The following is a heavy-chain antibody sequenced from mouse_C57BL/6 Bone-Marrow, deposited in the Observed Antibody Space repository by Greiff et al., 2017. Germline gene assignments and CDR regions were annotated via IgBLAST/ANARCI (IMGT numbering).Heavy chain of an antibody. V-gene: IGHV1-19*01. Sequence: VQLQQSGPVLVKPGASVKMSCKASGYTFTDYYMNWVKQSHGNSLEWIGVIIPYNGGTSYNQKFKGKATLTVDKSSSTAYMELNSLTSEDSAVYYCAREDDGYLRYATDYWGQGTSVTVSS. J-gene: IGHJ4*01. CDR1: GYTFTDYY. CDR3: AREDDGYLRYATDY. D-gene: IGHD2-3*01. CDR2: IIPYNGGT.